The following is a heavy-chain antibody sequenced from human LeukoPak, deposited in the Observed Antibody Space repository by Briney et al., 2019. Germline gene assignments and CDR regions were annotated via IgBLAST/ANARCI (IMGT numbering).Heavy chain of an antibody. D-gene: IGHD5-18*01. CDR3: AREGVGVDTAMVKDY. CDR2: ISSSSSYI. V-gene: IGHV3-21*01. CDR1: GFTFSSYI. J-gene: IGHJ4*02. Sequence: GGSLRLSCAASGFTFSSYIMNWVRQAPGKGLEWVSSISSSSSYIYYADSVKGRFTISRDNAKNSLYLQMNSLRAEDTAVYYCAREGVGVDTAMVKDYGGQGTLVTVSS.